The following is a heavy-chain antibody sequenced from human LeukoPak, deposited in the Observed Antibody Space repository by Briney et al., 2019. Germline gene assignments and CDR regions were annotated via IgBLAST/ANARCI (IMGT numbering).Heavy chain of an antibody. V-gene: IGHV3-21*01. CDR3: ARGSYYDSSGYDDFDY. CDR1: GFTFSSHS. CDR2: ISSSSSYI. Sequence: PGGSLRLSCAASGFTFSSHSMNWVRQAPGKGLEWVSSISSSSSYIYYADSVKGRFTISRDNAKNSLYLQMNSLRAEDTAVYYCARGSYYDSSGYDDFDYWGQGTLVTVSS. D-gene: IGHD3-22*01. J-gene: IGHJ4*02.